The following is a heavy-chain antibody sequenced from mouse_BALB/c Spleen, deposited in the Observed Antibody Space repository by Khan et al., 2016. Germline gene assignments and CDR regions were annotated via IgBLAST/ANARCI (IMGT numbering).Heavy chain of an antibody. V-gene: IGHV5-17*02. CDR3: ARVDY. Sequence: EVELVESGGGLVQPGGSRKLSCAASGFTFSRFGMHWVRQAPEKGLEWVAYISSGSSTIYYADTLKGRITISRDNPNNVLFLQMTRLRSEDTAMYYCARVDYWGQGTTLTVSS. J-gene: IGHJ2*01. CDR1: GFTFSRFG. CDR2: ISSGSSTI.